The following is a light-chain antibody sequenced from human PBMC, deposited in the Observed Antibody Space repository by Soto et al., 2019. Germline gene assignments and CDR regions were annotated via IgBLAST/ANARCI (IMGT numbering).Light chain of an antibody. CDR1: SSDVAAYNY. Sequence: QSVLTQPASVSGSPGQSITISCTGTSSDVAAYNYVSWYQQHPGKAPKLIIYDVSNRPSRVSNRFSGSKSGNTASLTISGLQADDEADYYCSSYAGNNTPVLFGGGTKVTVL. CDR3: SSYAGNNTPVL. V-gene: IGLV2-14*01. J-gene: IGLJ2*01. CDR2: DVS.